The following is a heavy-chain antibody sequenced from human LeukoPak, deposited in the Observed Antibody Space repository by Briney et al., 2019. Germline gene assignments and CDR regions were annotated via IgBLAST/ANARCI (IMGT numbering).Heavy chain of an antibody. Sequence: SETLSLTCTVSGGSISSYSWSWIRQPPGKGLEWVGYIFYSGSSNYNPSLKSRVTISVDTSKNQFSLKMTSVTTADTALYYCARTSGMSTVYYYYMDVWGKGTTVIVSS. CDR3: ARTSGMSTVYYYYMDV. CDR2: IFYSGSS. D-gene: IGHD4-11*01. J-gene: IGHJ6*03. V-gene: IGHV4-59*01. CDR1: GGSISSYS.